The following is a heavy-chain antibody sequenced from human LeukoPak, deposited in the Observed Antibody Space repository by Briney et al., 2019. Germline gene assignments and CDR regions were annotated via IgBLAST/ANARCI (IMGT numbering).Heavy chain of an antibody. D-gene: IGHD1-1*01. J-gene: IGHJ5*02. Sequence: PSETLSLTCTVSGGSISSYYWSLIRQPPGKGLEWIGYIYYSGSTNYNPSLKSRVTISVDTSKNQFSLKLSSVTAADTAVYYCARGDNWNDASWFDPWGQGTLVTVSS. CDR2: IYYSGST. V-gene: IGHV4-59*01. CDR1: GGSISSYY. CDR3: ARGDNWNDASWFDP.